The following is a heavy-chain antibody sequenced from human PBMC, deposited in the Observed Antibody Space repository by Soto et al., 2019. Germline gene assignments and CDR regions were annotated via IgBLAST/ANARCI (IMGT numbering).Heavy chain of an antibody. J-gene: IGHJ3*02. V-gene: IGHV5-51*01. CDR1: GYSFTSYL. D-gene: IGHD2-2*01. Sequence: ESLKLSCTGSGYSFTSYLIRWVRQMPGKGLEWMGSIYPGDSDTIYSPSFQGQVTISADKSISTAYLQWSSLKASDTAMYYCAKQRCSSTSCNGFYIWGQGTMVT. CDR3: AKQRCSSTSCNGFYI. CDR2: IYPGDSDT.